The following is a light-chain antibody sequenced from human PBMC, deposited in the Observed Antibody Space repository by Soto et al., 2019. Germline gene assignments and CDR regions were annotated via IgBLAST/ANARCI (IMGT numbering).Light chain of an antibody. CDR1: QTIYSN. CDR3: QQYQNLWT. CDR2: RAS. Sequence: IVMTQSPATLSVSPGERATLSCRAGQTIYSNVAWYQQRPGQAPRLLIYRASTRATGVPARFSGSGSGTEFTLTSSGLQSEDFALYSCQQYQNLWTFGQGTKVEIK. J-gene: IGKJ1*01. V-gene: IGKV3-15*01.